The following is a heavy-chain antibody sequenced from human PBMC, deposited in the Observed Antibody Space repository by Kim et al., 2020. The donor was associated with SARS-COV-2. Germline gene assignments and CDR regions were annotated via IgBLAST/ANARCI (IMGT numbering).Heavy chain of an antibody. V-gene: IGHV4-59*08. CDR3: ARPAAGYSYGVMDV. Sequence: SETLSLTCTVSGGSISSYYWSWIRQPPGKGLEWIGYIYYSGSTNYNPSLKSRVTISVDTSKNQFSLKLSSVTAADTAVYYCARPAAGYSYGVMDVWGQGTTVTVSS. D-gene: IGHD5-18*01. CDR2: IYYSGST. CDR1: GGSISSYY. J-gene: IGHJ6*02.